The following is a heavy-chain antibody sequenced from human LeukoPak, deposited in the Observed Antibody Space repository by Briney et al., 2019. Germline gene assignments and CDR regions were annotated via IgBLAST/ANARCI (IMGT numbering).Heavy chain of an antibody. J-gene: IGHJ4*02. CDR2: ISGDEIYE. CDR1: GFSFSRYT. CDR3: AREGDRHLTFDY. V-gene: IGHV3-30*04. Sequence: GGSLRLSCAASGFSFSRYTMHWVRQAPGKGLAWVASISGDEIYEEYADSMKGRFTISRDNFKNTLSLLMNSLRPEDTAVYFCAREGDRHLTFDYWGQGTLVTVSS. D-gene: IGHD3-16*01.